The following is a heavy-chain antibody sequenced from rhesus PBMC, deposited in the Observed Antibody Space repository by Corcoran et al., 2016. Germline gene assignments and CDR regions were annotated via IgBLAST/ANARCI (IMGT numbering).Heavy chain of an antibody. Sequence: QLQLQESGPGPVKPSETLSLTCAVSGGSISSHYWSWILQPPGKERAWIGRISESGGSTDYNSSLKSRVTISTDTSKNQLSLKLISVTAADTAVYFCARGSIIGRPNYYGFDSWGQGVVVTVSS. J-gene: IGHJ6*01. D-gene: IGHD1-26*01. V-gene: IGHV4-173*01. CDR3: ARGSIIGRPNYYGFDS. CDR2: ISESGGST. CDR1: GGSISSHY.